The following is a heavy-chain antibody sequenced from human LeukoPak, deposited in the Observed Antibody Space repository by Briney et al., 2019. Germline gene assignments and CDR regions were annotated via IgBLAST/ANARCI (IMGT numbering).Heavy chain of an antibody. V-gene: IGHV1-69*04. J-gene: IGHJ4*02. Sequence: ASVKVSCKASGGTFSSYAISWVRQAPGQGLEWMGRIIPILGIANYAQKFQGRVTITADKSTSTAYMELSSLRSEDTAVYYCAREALGIAVVSGYYFDYWGQGTLVTVSS. CDR3: AREALGIAVVSGYYFDY. D-gene: IGHD6-19*01. CDR2: IIPILGIA. CDR1: GGTFSSYA.